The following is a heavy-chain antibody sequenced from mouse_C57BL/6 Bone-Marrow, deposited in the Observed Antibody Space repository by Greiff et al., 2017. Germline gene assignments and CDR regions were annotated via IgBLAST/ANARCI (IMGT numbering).Heavy chain of an antibody. J-gene: IGHJ3*01. D-gene: IGHD2-4*01. V-gene: IGHV1-59*01. Sequence: QVQLQQPGAELVRPGTSVKLSCKASGYTFTSYWMHWVKQRPGQGLEWIGVIDPSDSYTNYNQKFKGKATLTVDTSSSTAYMQLSSLTSDDSAVYYCARKGGLRPFAYWGQGTLVTVSA. CDR2: IDPSDSYT. CDR1: GYTFTSYW. CDR3: ARKGGLRPFAY.